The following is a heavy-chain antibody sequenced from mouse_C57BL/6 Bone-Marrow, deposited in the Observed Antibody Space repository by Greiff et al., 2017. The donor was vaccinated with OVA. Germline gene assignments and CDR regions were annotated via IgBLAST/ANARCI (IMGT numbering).Heavy chain of an antibody. Sequence: ESGPGLVKPSQSLSLTCSVTGYSITSGYYWNWIRQFPGNKLEWMGYISYDGSNNYNPSLKNRIPITRDTSKNQFFLKLNSVTTEDTATYYCAREEDYYGSSPLWYFDVWGTGTTVTVSS. CDR2: ISYDGSN. V-gene: IGHV3-6*01. J-gene: IGHJ1*03. D-gene: IGHD1-1*01. CDR1: GYSITSGYY. CDR3: AREEDYYGSSPLWYFDV.